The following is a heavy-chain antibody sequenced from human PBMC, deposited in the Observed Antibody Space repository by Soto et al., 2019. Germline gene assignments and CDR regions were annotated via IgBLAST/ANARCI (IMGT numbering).Heavy chain of an antibody. V-gene: IGHV4-34*01. CDR2: INHSGST. D-gene: IGHD3-10*01. J-gene: IGHJ4*02. Sequence: PSETLSLTCAVYGGSFSGYYWSWIRQPPGKGLEWIGEINHSGSTNYNPSLKSRVTISVDTSKNQFSLKLSSVTAADTAVYYCARALYYYRSGTLELDYWGQRTLLTVSS. CDR1: GGSFSGYY. CDR3: ARALYYYRSGTLELDY.